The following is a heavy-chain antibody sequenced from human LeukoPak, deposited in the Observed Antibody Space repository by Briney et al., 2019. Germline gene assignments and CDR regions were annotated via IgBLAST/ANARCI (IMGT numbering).Heavy chain of an antibody. Sequence: GSLRLSCTTSGFTFSNYAMSWVRQAPGKGLEWIGYTYYSGTTNYNPSLKSRVTISVDTSKNQFSLKLNSVTAADTAVYYCARAMPNSRTDFDYWGQGTLVTVSS. J-gene: IGHJ4*02. V-gene: IGHV4-59*01. CDR1: GFTFSNYA. D-gene: IGHD2-2*01. CDR3: ARAMPNSRTDFDY. CDR2: TYYSGTT.